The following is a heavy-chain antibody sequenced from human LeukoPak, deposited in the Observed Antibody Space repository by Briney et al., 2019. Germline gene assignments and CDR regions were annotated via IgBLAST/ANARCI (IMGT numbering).Heavy chain of an antibody. CDR1: GFTFSSYA. V-gene: IGHV3-23*01. J-gene: IGHJ4*02. CDR2: ISGSGGST. CDR3: ARVDIAAAGTPDY. Sequence: GGSLRLSRAASGFTFSSYAMSWVRQAPGKGLEWVSAISGSGGSTYYADSVKGRFTISRDNSKNTLYLQMNSLRAEDTAVYYCARVDIAAAGTPDYWGQGTLVTVSS. D-gene: IGHD6-13*01.